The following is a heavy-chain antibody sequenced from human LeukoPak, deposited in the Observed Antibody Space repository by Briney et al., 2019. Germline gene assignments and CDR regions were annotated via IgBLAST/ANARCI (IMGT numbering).Heavy chain of an antibody. V-gene: IGHV4-34*01. D-gene: IGHD2-2*01. Sequence: PSETLSLTCAVYGGSFSGYYWSWIRQPPGKGLEWIGEINHSGNTNYNPSLKSRVTISVDTSKNQFSLKLSSVTAADTAVYYCARGEYLSYGMDVWGQGTTVTVSS. J-gene: IGHJ6*02. CDR2: INHSGNT. CDR1: GGSFSGYY. CDR3: ARGEYLSYGMDV.